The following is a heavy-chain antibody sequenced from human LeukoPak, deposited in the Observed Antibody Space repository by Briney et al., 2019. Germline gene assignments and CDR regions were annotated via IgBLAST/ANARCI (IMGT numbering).Heavy chain of an antibody. Sequence: ASVKVSCEASGYTFTGYYMHWVRQAPGQGLEWMGWINPNSGGTNYAQKFQGRVTMTRDTSISTAYMELSRLRSDDTAVYYCAREDIVVVPAAIGVNYYYYGMDVWGQGTTVTVSS. CDR1: GYTFTGYY. V-gene: IGHV1-2*02. CDR2: INPNSGGT. D-gene: IGHD2-2*02. J-gene: IGHJ6*02. CDR3: AREDIVVVPAAIGVNYYYYGMDV.